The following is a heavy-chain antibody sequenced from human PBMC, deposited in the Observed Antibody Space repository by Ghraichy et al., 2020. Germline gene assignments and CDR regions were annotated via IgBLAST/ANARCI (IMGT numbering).Heavy chain of an antibody. CDR1: GGSFSGYS. J-gene: IGHJ3*02. CDR3: ATIGKYYYDSSGYLTRAFDI. V-gene: IGHV4-34*01. D-gene: IGHD3-22*01. CDR2: INHSGST. Sequence: SETLSLTCAVYGGSFSGYSWSWIRQPPGKALEWIGEINHSGSTNSNPSLKSRFTISVDTSKNQFSLKLSSVTAADTAVYYCATIGKYYYDSSGYLTRAFDIWGQGTMVTVSS.